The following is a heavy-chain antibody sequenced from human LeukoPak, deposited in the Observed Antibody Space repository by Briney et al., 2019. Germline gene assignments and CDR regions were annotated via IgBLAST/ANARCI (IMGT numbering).Heavy chain of an antibody. CDR2: IYYSGST. D-gene: IGHD5-18*01. J-gene: IGHJ4*02. CDR1: GGSISSSSYY. Sequence: SETLSLTCTVSGGSISSSSYYWGWIRQPPGMGLEWIGSIYYSGSTYYNPSLKSRVTISVDTSKNQFSLKLSSVTAADAAVYYCARLSGYSYGIDYWGQGTLVTVSS. CDR3: ARLSGYSYGIDY. V-gene: IGHV4-39*01.